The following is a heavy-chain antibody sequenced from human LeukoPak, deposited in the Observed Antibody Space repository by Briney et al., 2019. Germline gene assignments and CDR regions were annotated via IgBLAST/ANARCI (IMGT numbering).Heavy chain of an antibody. CDR2: ISFDGGTK. CDR1: GFTFSRTS. J-gene: IGHJ6*02. V-gene: IGHV3-30-3*01. Sequence: GGSLRLSCAASGFTFSRTSMHWVRQSPGKGLEWVAVISFDGGTKYYADSVKGRLTVSRDNSKKALYLQMNSLRTEDTAVYFCARGLTAIRGIEYSYYGMDVWGQGTTVTISS. CDR3: ARGLTAIRGIEYSYYGMDV. D-gene: IGHD3-10*01.